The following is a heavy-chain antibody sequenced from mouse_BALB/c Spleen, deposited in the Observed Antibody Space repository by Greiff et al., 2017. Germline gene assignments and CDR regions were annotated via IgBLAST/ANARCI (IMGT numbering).Heavy chain of an antibody. V-gene: IGHV5-6-3*01. Sequence: VQLKESGGGLVQPGGSLKLSCAASGFTFSSYGMSWVRQTPDKRLELVATINSNGGSTYYPDSVKGRFTISRDNAKNTLYLQMSSLKSEDTAMYYCAREDYDYDGPVDYWGQGTTLTVSS. CDR1: GFTFSSYG. CDR2: INSNGGST. CDR3: AREDYDYDGPVDY. J-gene: IGHJ2*01. D-gene: IGHD2-4*01.